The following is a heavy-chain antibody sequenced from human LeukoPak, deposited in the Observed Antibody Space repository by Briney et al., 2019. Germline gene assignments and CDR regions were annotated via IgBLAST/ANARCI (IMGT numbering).Heavy chain of an antibody. CDR1: GYSISSGYY. CDR2: IYHSGST. CDR3: ARVSTGAFDY. Sequence: SETLSLTCAVSGYSISSGYYWGWIRQPPGKGLEWIGSIYHSGSTYYNPSLKSRVTIPVDTSKNQFSLKLSSVTAADTAVYYCARVSTGAFDYWGQGTLVTVSS. J-gene: IGHJ4*02. D-gene: IGHD7-27*01. V-gene: IGHV4-38-2*01.